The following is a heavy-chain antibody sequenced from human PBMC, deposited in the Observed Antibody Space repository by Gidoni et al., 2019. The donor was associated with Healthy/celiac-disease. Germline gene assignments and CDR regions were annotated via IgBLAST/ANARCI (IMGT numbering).Heavy chain of an antibody. J-gene: IGHJ6*02. Sequence: QVQLVESGGGVVQPGRSLRLSCAASGFTFSSYAMHWVRQAPGKGLEWVAVISYDGSNKYYADSVKGRFTISRDNSKNTLYLQMNSLRAEDTAVYYCAVLEWRSTYYYYGMDVWGQGTTVTVSS. CDR3: AVLEWRSTYYYYGMDV. CDR2: ISYDGSNK. V-gene: IGHV3-30-3*01. D-gene: IGHD2-15*01. CDR1: GFTFSSYA.